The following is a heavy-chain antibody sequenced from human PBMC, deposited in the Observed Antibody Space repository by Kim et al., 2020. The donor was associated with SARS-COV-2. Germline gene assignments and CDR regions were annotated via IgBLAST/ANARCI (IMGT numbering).Heavy chain of an antibody. Sequence: GGSLRLSCAASRFTFSNAWMSWVRQAPGKGLEWVGRIKSKIDGGTPDYAAPVKGRFTISRDDSKNTLYLQMNSLEAEDTAVYYCCTDWGLSWPQAYWGQGTLVTVSS. CDR2: IKSKIDGGTP. CDR1: RFTFSNAW. V-gene: IGHV3-15*01. J-gene: IGHJ4*02. CDR3: CTDWGLSWPQAY. D-gene: IGHD6-13*01.